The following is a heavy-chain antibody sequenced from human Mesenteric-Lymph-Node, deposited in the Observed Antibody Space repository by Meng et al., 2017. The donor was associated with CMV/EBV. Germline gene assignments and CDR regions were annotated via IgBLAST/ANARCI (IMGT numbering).Heavy chain of an antibody. D-gene: IGHD1-26*01. CDR1: GGSISNYY. J-gene: IGHJ4*02. Sequence: SETLSLTCTSSGGSISNYYWSWIRQSPGKGLEWIGYIHYSGNTNFNPSLKSRVTISLNRSKSQFSLRLTAVTAADTAVFYCARGEDLLGYFDYWGQGALVTVSS. V-gene: IGHV4-59*01. CDR3: ARGEDLLGYFDY. CDR2: IHYSGNT.